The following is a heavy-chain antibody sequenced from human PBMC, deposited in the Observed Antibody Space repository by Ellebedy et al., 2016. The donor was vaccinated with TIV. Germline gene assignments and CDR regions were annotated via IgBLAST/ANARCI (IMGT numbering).Heavy chain of an antibody. CDR2: ISTSGGST. V-gene: IGHV3-23*01. CDR3: AKDRLYSGNYHDAFDI. D-gene: IGHD1-26*01. J-gene: IGHJ3*02. Sequence: GESLKISCAASGFTFSSYAMSWVRQAPGMGLEWVSGISTSGGSTNYADSVQGRFTISRDNSKNTLYLQMNNLRAEDTAIYFCAKDRLYSGNYHDAFDIWGRGTMVSVSS. CDR1: GFTFSSYA.